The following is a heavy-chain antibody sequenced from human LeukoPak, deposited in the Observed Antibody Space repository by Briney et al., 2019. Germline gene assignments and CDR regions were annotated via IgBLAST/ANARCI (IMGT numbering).Heavy chain of an antibody. CDR2: IYSGGKT. CDR3: GAYSSLDY. V-gene: IGHV3-53*01. Sequence: GGSLRLSCAASGFTVSNNYMSWVRQAPGKGPEWVSLIYSGGKTYYADSVKGRFTISRDNSKNTLFLQMNSLRAEDTAVYYCGAYSSLDYWGQGTLVTVSS. J-gene: IGHJ4*02. D-gene: IGHD3-22*01. CDR1: GFTVSNNY.